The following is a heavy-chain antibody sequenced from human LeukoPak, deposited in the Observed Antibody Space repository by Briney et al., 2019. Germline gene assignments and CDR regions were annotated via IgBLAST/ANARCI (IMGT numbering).Heavy chain of an antibody. CDR3: ARYCNSASCSDFKGAFDI. CDR1: GGFVTTHY. V-gene: IGHV4-4*07. CDR2: VHSTGST. J-gene: IGHJ3*02. D-gene: IGHD2-2*01. Sequence: SETLSLTCTVSGGFVTTHYWAWVRQPAGRGLEWIGRVHSTGSTSYSPYFESRVSMSVDTSKNQLSLRLTSVTVADSAMYYCARYCNSASCSDFKGAFDIWGHGTMVTVSS.